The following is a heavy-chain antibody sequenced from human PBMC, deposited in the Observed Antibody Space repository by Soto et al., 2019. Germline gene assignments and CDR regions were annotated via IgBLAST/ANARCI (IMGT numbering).Heavy chain of an antibody. CDR1: GFTFTRYS. V-gene: IGHV3-21*06. CDR3: ARESEDLTSNFDY. Sequence: EVQLVESGGGLVKPGGSLRLSSAGSGFTFTRYSMNRIRQAPGKGLEWVSYISSTTNYIYYGDSMKGRFTISRDNAKNSLYLEMNSLRAEDTAVYYCARESEDLTSNFDYWGQGTVGTVSS. J-gene: IGHJ4*02. CDR2: ISSTTNYI.